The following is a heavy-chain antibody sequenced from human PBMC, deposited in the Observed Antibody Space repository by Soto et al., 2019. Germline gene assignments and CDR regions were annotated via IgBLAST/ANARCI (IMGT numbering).Heavy chain of an antibody. CDR3: ASDLVAEAGGHYYYYGLDV. J-gene: IGHJ6*02. Sequence: PSETLSLTCTVSGGSVSSGSYYWTWLRQPPGKGLEWIGYISYSGSTYYNPALKSRVTISEDTSKNQFSLKLSVVIAADTAVYYGASDLVAEAGGHYYYYGLDVWGQGTTVTVSS. D-gene: IGHD6-19*01. V-gene: IGHV4-61*01. CDR1: GGSVSSGSYY. CDR2: ISYSGST.